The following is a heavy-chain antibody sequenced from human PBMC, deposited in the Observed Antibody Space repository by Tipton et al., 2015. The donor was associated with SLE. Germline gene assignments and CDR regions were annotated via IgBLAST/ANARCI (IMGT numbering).Heavy chain of an antibody. D-gene: IGHD3-9*01. V-gene: IGHV4-39*07. CDR2: IHYSGST. J-gene: IGHJ3*02. Sequence: TLSLTCTVSGGSISSSSYYWGWIRQPPGKGLEWIGSIHYSGSTSYNSSLESRVTISVDTSKNQFSLELSSVTAADTAVYYCAGTNYDVLTGYHRVDTFDIWGQGTMVTVSS. CDR1: GGSISSSSYY. CDR3: AGTNYDVLTGYHRVDTFDI.